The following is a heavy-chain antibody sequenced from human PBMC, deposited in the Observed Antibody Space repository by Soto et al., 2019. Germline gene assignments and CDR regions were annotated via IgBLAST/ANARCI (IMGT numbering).Heavy chain of an antibody. J-gene: IGHJ4*02. CDR2: IWHDGGKK. CDR1: GFTFNTYG. D-gene: IGHD1-26*01. V-gene: IGHV3-33*01. Sequence: QVQLVESGGGVAQPGRSLRLSCAASGFTFNTYGMHWVRQAPGKGLEWVAVIWHDGGKKYYADSAKGRFTISRDNSKNTLFLQMNSLRAEDTAVYYCARDLGQGNGPFDYWGQGTLVTVSS. CDR3: ARDLGQGNGPFDY.